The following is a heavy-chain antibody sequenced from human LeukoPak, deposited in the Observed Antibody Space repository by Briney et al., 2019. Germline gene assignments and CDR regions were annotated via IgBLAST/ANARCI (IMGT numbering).Heavy chain of an antibody. Sequence: KVSCKASGGTFSSYAISWVRQMPGKGLEWMGRIDPSDSYTNYSPSFQGHVTISADKSISTAYLQWSSLKASDTAMYYCARHLSSWDLDYWGQGTLVTVSS. J-gene: IGHJ4*02. V-gene: IGHV5-10-1*01. CDR3: ARHLSSWDLDY. CDR2: IDPSDSYT. CDR1: GGTFSSYA. D-gene: IGHD6-13*01.